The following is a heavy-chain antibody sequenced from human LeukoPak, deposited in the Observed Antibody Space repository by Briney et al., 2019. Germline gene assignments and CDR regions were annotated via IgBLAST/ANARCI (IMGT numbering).Heavy chain of an antibody. V-gene: IGHV1-2*02. D-gene: IGHD3-9*01. Sequence: ASVKVSCKASGYTFTGYYMHWVRQAPGQGLEWMGWINPNSGGTNYAQKFQGRVTMTRDTSISTAYMELSRLRSDDTAVYYCARGGDLGDRYFDWLLFLGHYWGQGTLVTVSS. J-gene: IGHJ4*02. CDR1: GYTFTGYY. CDR3: ARGGDLGDRYFDWLLFLGHY. CDR2: INPNSGGT.